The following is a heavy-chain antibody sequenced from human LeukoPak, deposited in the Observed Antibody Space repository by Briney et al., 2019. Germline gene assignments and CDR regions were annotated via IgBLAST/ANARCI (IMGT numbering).Heavy chain of an antibody. CDR2: ISYDGSNK. V-gene: IGHV3-30*03. CDR3: AVPLGRTVKDY. Sequence: GGSLRLSCAASGFSFSSYGMHWVRRAPGKGLEWVAVISYDGSNKYYADSVKGRFTIFRDDSKNTLYLQMNSLRAEDTAVYYCAVPLGRTVKDYWGQGTLVTVSS. J-gene: IGHJ4*02. D-gene: IGHD4-17*01. CDR1: GFSFSSYG.